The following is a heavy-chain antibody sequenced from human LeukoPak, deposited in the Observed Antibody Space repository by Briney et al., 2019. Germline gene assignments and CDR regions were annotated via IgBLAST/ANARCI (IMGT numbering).Heavy chain of an antibody. V-gene: IGHV4-34*01. J-gene: IGHJ4*02. D-gene: IGHD5-12*01. CDR2: INHTGST. Sequence: KSSETLSLTCDVYGGSFSGYCWSWIRQPPGKGLEWIGEINHTGSTHYKLSLMSRVTISVDTSKNQFSLKSSSVTAADTAVYYCARGALSIVATHFDYWGQGTLVTVSS. CDR3: ARGALSIVATHFDY. CDR1: GGSFSGYC.